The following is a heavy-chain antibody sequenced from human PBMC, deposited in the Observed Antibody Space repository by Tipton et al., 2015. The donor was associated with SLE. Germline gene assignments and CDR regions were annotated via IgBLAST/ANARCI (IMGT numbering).Heavy chain of an antibody. Sequence: QLVQSGAEVKKPGASVKVSCKASGYTFSSYDISWVRQAPGQGLEWMGWISAYSGNTVYAQKFQGRVTMSEDTSTDTTYMELSTLRSEDTAVYYCATIIGVPGDYFHYWGQGTLVTVSS. V-gene: IGHV1-18*01. J-gene: IGHJ4*02. D-gene: IGHD3-3*01. CDR3: ATIIGVPGDYFHY. CDR1: GYTFSSYD. CDR2: ISAYSGNT.